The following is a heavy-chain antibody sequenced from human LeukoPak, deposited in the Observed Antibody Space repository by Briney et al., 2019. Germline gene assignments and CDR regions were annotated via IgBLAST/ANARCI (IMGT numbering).Heavy chain of an antibody. Sequence: ASVKVSCKASGYTFNSYYIQWVRQAPGQRLEWMGIINPSGGSTSYAQKFQGRVTMTRDMSTSTVYMELSSLRSEDTAVYYCAMGSGYYPGYWGQGTLVTVSS. CDR1: GYTFNSYY. D-gene: IGHD3-3*01. CDR3: AMGSGYYPGY. CDR2: INPSGGST. J-gene: IGHJ4*02. V-gene: IGHV1-46*02.